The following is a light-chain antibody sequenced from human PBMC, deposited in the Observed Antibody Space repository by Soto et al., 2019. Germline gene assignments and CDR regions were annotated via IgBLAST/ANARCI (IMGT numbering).Light chain of an antibody. CDR3: SSFTSSSTYV. CDR2: EVN. Sequence: QSVLTQPASVSGSPGQSITISCTGTSSDVGACYCISWYQQHPGKAPKLMIYEVNDRPSGVSNRFSGSKSGNTASLTISGLQAEDEADYYCSSFTSSSTYVFGTGTKLTVL. V-gene: IGLV2-14*01. CDR1: SSDVGACYC. J-gene: IGLJ1*01.